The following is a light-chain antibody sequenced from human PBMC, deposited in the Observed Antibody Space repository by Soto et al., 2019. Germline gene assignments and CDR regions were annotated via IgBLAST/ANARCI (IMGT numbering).Light chain of an antibody. V-gene: IGKV3-20*01. Sequence: DIELTQSPGTLSLSPGERATLSCRASQSVSSSYLAWYQQQPGQAPSLLIYGASSRATGLPDRFSGSGSGTDFTLTISRLEPEDFAVYYCQQYGSSLRTFGQGTKVEIK. CDR1: QSVSSSY. CDR2: GAS. CDR3: QQYGSSLRT. J-gene: IGKJ1*01.